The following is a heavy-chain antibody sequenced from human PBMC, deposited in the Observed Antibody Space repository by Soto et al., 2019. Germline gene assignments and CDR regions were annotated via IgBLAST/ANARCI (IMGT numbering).Heavy chain of an antibody. CDR3: ATSYGSGYRAFDY. CDR2: VNPIISMS. D-gene: IGHD3-10*01. J-gene: IGHJ4*02. CDR1: GDTFSFYS. Sequence: QVQLVQSGAEVKRPGSSVKFSCKASGDTFSFYSINWVRQAPGLGLEGMGRVNPIISMSNYAQRFQGRVTMTADKSTSTADRDLSGLRSEDTAMYYCATSYGSGYRAFDYWGQGALVTVSS. V-gene: IGHV1-69*04.